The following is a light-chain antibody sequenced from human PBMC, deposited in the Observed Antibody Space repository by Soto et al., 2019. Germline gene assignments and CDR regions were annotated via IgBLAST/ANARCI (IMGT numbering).Light chain of an antibody. V-gene: IGKV3-20*01. CDR2: DAS. CDR3: QQFSSYPLT. J-gene: IGKJ4*01. CDR1: QTVRNNY. Sequence: LPQSPGTPSFSPGERATLSCRASQTVRNNYSACYQQTAGQARRLLIYDASSRATGIPDRFSGGGSGTDFTLTISRLEPEDFAVYYCQQFSSYPLTFGGGTKVDIK.